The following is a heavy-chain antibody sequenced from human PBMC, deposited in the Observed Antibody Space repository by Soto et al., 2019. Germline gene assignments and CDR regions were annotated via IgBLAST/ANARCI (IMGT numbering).Heavy chain of an antibody. CDR2: ISYTWSA. D-gene: IGHD4-17*01. Sequence: ETLSPNCTVHGGSINYSYWTCIQQPPGKGPVWIGYISYTWSANYNASLKSRLTISVDTSKNQFSLKLSSVTAADKALYYCARVNYGDYYYGMDVWGQGTTVTVSS. J-gene: IGHJ6*02. CDR1: GGSINYSY. CDR3: ARVNYGDYYYGMDV. V-gene: IGHV4-59*01.